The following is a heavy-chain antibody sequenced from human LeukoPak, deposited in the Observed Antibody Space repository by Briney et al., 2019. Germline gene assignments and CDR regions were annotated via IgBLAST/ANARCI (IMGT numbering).Heavy chain of an antibody. CDR2: IYTSGST. CDR3: ARSSPRWFGESPPKIPFDY. CDR1: GGSISSYY. D-gene: IGHD3-10*01. Sequence: SETLSLTCTVSGGSISSYYWSWIRQPAGKGPEWIGRIYTSGSTNYNPSLKSRVTMSVDTSKNQFSLKLSSVTAADTAVYYCARSSPRWFGESPPKIPFDYWGQGTLVTVSS. V-gene: IGHV4-4*07. J-gene: IGHJ4*02.